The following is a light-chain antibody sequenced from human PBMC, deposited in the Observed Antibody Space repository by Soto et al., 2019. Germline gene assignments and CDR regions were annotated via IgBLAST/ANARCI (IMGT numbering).Light chain of an antibody. Sequence: SYELTQPPSVSVSPGQTARITCSGDALPKQYAYWYQQKSGQAPVVVICKDSERSSGIPERFSGSSSGTAVTLTISGVQAEDEADYHCQSADSSGNYVVFGGGTQLTVL. CDR3: QSADSSGNYVV. CDR1: ALPKQY. CDR2: KDS. V-gene: IGLV3-25*02. J-gene: IGLJ2*01.